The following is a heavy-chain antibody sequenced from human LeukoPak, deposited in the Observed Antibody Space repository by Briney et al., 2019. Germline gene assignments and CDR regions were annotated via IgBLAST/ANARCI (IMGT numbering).Heavy chain of an antibody. CDR3: AKAGHGGYYFDY. Sequence: GRSLRLSCAPSGFTFDDYAMHWVRQAPGKGLEWVSGISWNSGSIGYADSVKGRFTISRDNAKNSLYLQMNSLRAEDMALYYCAKAGHGGYYFDYWGQGTLVTVSS. CDR1: GFTFDDYA. D-gene: IGHD3-10*01. J-gene: IGHJ4*02. V-gene: IGHV3-9*03. CDR2: ISWNSGSI.